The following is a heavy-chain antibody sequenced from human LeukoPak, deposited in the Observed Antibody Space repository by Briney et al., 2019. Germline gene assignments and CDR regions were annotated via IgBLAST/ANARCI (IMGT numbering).Heavy chain of an antibody. CDR3: AKDPPHAFWLFDY. V-gene: IGHV3-23*01. Sequence: GGSLRLSCAASGFTFSSYAMSWVRQAPGKGLEWVSAITNSGGTTYYADSVKGRFTISRDNSKNTLYLQMNSLRAEDTAVYYCAKDPPHAFWLFDYWGQGTLVTVSS. D-gene: IGHD2/OR15-2a*01. CDR1: GFTFSSYA. J-gene: IGHJ4*02. CDR2: ITNSGGTT.